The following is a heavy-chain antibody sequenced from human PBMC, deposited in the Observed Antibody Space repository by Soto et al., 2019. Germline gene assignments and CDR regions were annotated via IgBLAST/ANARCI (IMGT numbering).Heavy chain of an antibody. CDR3: ARGFATTGYLVDY. CDR1: GFTFSNYA. D-gene: IGHD3-9*01. CDR2: ISGSGSST. J-gene: IGHJ4*02. Sequence: EVQLLESGGGLVQPGGSLRLSCAASGFTFSNYAMTWVRQAPGKGLQWVSAISGSGSSTKYADSVKGRFTISRDNSKSTPALQMNSLRGEDTAVYFCARGFATTGYLVDYWGQGTLVTVSS. V-gene: IGHV3-23*01.